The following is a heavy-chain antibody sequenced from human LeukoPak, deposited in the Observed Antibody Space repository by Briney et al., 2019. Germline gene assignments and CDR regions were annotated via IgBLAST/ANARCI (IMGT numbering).Heavy chain of an antibody. V-gene: IGHV4-4*07. Sequence: PSETLSLTCTASGGSISSYYWSWIRQPAGKGLEWIGRIYTSGSTNSNPSLKSRVTMSVDTSKNQFSLKLSSVTAADTAGYYCARDGPNDILTGYPVDAFDIWGQGTMVTVSS. CDR3: ARDGPNDILTGYPVDAFDI. D-gene: IGHD3-9*01. CDR2: IYTSGST. CDR1: GGSISSYY. J-gene: IGHJ3*02.